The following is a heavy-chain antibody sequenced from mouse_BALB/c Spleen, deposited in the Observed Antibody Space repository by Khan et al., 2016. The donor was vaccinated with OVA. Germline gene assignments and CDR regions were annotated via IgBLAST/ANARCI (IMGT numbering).Heavy chain of an antibody. D-gene: IGHD1-1*01. J-gene: IGHJ2*01. CDR2: ISYSGNT. Sequence: EVQLQESGPGLVKPSQSLSLTCTVTGYSITTDYAWNWIRQFLGSKLEWMGHISYSGNTKYNPSLKSRISITRDTSKNQFFLQLKSVTTEDTARYYCARIYGGDFDYWGQGTTLTVSS. CDR3: ARIYGGDFDY. V-gene: IGHV3-2*02. CDR1: GYSITTDYA.